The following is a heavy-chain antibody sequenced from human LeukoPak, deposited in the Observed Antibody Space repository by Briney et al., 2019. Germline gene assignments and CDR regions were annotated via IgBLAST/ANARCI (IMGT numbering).Heavy chain of an antibody. D-gene: IGHD2-15*01. J-gene: IGHJ3*02. Sequence: SETLSLTCAVSGGSISSSNWWSWVRQPPGKGLEWIGNIYNSGSTYYNPSLKSRVTISVDTSKNQFSLKLSSVTAADTAVYSCAVGLGVSFDIWGQGTMVTVSS. V-gene: IGHV4-4*02. CDR1: GGSISSSNW. CDR3: AVGLGVSFDI. CDR2: IYNSGST.